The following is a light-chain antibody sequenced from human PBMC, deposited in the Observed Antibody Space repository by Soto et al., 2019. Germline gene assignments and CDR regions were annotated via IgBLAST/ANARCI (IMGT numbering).Light chain of an antibody. Sequence: QSALTQPRSVSESPGQSLTISCTGTSSDVGGYNYVSWYQQYPGKVPKLMIYDVTKRPSGVPDRFSGSKSGNTASLTISGLQAEDEADYYCCSHAGSYTYVFGTGTKVTVL. J-gene: IGLJ1*01. V-gene: IGLV2-11*01. CDR3: CSHAGSYTYV. CDR1: SSDVGGYNY. CDR2: DVT.